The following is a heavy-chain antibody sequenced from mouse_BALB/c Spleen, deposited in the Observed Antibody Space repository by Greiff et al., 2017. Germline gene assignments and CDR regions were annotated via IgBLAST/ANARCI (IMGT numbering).Heavy chain of an antibody. CDR3: GRDYGNYHWYFDV. V-gene: IGHV1-37*01. CDR2: INPYNGDT. Sequence: EVQLVESGPELVKPGASVKISCKASGYSFTGYFMNWVKQSHGKSLEWIGRINPYNGDTFYNQKFKGKATLTVDKSSSTAHMELLSLTSEDSAVYYCGRDYGNYHWYFDVWGAGTTVTVSS. CDR1: GYSFTGYF. J-gene: IGHJ1*01. D-gene: IGHD2-1*01.